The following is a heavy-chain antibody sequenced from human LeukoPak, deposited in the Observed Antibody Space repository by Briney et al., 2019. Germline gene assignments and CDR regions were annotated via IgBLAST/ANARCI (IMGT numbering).Heavy chain of an antibody. D-gene: IGHD5-18*01. CDR3: AKGAGYSYCPPGYFDY. Sequence: GGSLRLSCAASGFTFYDYAMHWVRQAPGKGLEWVSGISWNSGSIVYADSVKGRFTISRDNAKNSLYLQMNSLRAEDTALYYCAKGAGYSYCPPGYFDYWGQGTLVTVSS. CDR2: ISWNSGSI. J-gene: IGHJ4*02. V-gene: IGHV3-9*01. CDR1: GFTFYDYA.